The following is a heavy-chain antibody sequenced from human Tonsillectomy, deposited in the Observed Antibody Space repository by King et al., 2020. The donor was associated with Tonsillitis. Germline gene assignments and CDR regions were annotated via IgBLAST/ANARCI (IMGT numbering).Heavy chain of an antibody. CDR3: AKDLDYGGNSYFDY. V-gene: IGHV3-23*04. D-gene: IGHD4-23*01. CDR2: ISGSGGST. CDR1: GFTFSSYA. Sequence: VQLVESGGGLVQPGGSLRLSCAASGFTFSSYAMSWVRQAPGKGLGGVSSISGSGGSTFYADSLKGRFTIARDNSKNTLYLQMNSRRAEDTAVYYCAKDLDYGGNSYFDYWGQGTLVTVSS. J-gene: IGHJ4*02.